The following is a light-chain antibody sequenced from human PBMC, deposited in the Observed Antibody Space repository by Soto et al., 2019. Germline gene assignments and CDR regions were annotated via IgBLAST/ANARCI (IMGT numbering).Light chain of an antibody. J-gene: IGKJ2*01. CDR1: QRLLHSNGNTF. V-gene: IGKV2-28*01. Sequence: EIVMTQSPPSLTVTPGEPASISCRSSQRLLHSNGNTFLDWYLQKPGQSPQLLIYLGSNRASGVPDRVSGSEEGTDFTLKISRVEDEDVRVYYCMQALQTPYTFGQGTKLEIK. CDR2: LGS. CDR3: MQALQTPYT.